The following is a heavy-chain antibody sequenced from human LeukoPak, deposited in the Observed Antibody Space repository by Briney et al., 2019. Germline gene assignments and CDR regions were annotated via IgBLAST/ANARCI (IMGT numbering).Heavy chain of an antibody. J-gene: IGHJ5*02. CDR2: IYSGGST. Sequence: GSLRLSCAASEFSVGSNYMTWVRQAAGKGLEWVSLIYSGGSTYYADSVKGRFTISGDNSKNTLYLQMNSLRAEDTAVYYCAGCPGHNWFDPWGQGTLVTVSS. CDR1: EFSVGSNY. D-gene: IGHD1-14*01. CDR3: AGCPGHNWFDP. V-gene: IGHV3-66*01.